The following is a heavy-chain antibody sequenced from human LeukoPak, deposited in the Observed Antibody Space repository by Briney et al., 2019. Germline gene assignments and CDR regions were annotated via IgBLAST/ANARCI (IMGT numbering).Heavy chain of an antibody. D-gene: IGHD5-12*01. CDR2: ISGDGGTT. V-gene: IGHV3-74*01. Sequence: GGSLRLSCAAIGFTSNYWMHWVRQAPGKGLVWVSRISGDGGTTFYADSVKGRFTISRDSSKNTLYLQMNSLRAEDTAVYYCTRGYSGYGNFDCWGQGTLVTVSS. J-gene: IGHJ4*02. CDR3: TRGYSGYGNFDC. CDR1: GFTSNYW.